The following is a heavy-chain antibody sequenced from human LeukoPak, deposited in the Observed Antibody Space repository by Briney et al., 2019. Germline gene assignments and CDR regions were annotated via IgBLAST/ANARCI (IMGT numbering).Heavy chain of an antibody. D-gene: IGHD1-26*01. CDR2: ISYDGSNK. V-gene: IGHV3-30*03. CDR3: ARGSIGGATDAFDI. J-gene: IGHJ3*02. Sequence: GGSLRLSCAASGFTFSSYGMHWVRQAPGKGLEWVAVISYDGSNKYYADSVKGRLTISRDNSKNTLYLQMDSLRAEDTAVYYCARGSIGGATDAFDIWGQGTMVTVSS. CDR1: GFTFSSYG.